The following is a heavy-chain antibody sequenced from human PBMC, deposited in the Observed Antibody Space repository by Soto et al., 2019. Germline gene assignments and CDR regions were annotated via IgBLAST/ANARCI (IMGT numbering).Heavy chain of an antibody. Sequence: SETLSLTCTVSGGSISSGYHYWSWIRQPPGKGLEWIGYIYYSGSTYYNPSLKSRVTISVDTSKNQFSLKLSSVTAADTAVYYCARERKEWLLSTHGWFDPWGQGTLVTVSS. D-gene: IGHD3-3*01. V-gene: IGHV4-30-4*01. CDR3: ARERKEWLLSTHGWFDP. CDR2: IYYSGST. J-gene: IGHJ5*02. CDR1: GGSISSGYHY.